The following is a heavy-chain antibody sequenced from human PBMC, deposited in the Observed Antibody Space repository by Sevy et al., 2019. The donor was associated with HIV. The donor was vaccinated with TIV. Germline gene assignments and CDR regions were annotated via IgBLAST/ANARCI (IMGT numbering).Heavy chain of an antibody. CDR2: IEQDGSEK. V-gene: IGHV3-7*01. Sequence: EGSLRLSCAASGFTFSSDWMSWVRQAPGKELEWVANIEQDGSEKYYVDSVKGRFTISRDNAKNSLYLQMNSLRAEDTTVSYCAKVGYCSSTNCYTGRGAFDFWGQGTMVTVSS. CDR3: AKVGYCSSTNCYTGRGAFDF. D-gene: IGHD2-2*02. J-gene: IGHJ3*01. CDR1: GFTFSSDW.